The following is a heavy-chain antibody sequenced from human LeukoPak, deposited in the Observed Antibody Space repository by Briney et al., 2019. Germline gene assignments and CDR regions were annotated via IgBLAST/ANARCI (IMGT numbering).Heavy chain of an antibody. CDR3: ARAGTTGHFDF. J-gene: IGHJ4*02. V-gene: IGHV3-11*01. CDR1: GFTFSDYY. D-gene: IGHD1-1*01. CDR2: ISSSGNSI. Sequence: GGSLRLSCAAAGFTFSDYYMTWVRQAPGKGLHWVSYISSSGNSISDADSVRGRFTISRDSAKNSLYLQMNSLRDEDTAVYYCARAGTTGHFDFWGQGTLVTVSS.